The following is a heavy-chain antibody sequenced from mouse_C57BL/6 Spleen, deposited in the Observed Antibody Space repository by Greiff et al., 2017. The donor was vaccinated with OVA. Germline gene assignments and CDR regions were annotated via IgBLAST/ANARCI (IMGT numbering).Heavy chain of an antibody. CDR3: EGLPPFAY. V-gene: IGHV1-81*01. D-gene: IGHD2-4*01. CDR1: GYTFTSYG. CDR2: IYPRSGNT. J-gene: IGHJ3*01. Sequence: QVQLQQSGAELARPGASVKLSCKASGYTFTSYGISWVKQRTGQGLEWIGEIYPRSGNTYYNEKFKGKATLTADKSSSTAYMELRSLTSEDSAVYFCEGLPPFAYWGQGTLVTVSA.